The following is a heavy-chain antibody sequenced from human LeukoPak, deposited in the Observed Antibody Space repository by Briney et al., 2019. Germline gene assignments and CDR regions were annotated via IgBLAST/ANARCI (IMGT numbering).Heavy chain of an antibody. CDR3: ARDQRYDFWSGPLYAFDI. V-gene: IGHV3-7*01. CDR1: GFTFSSYW. J-gene: IGHJ3*02. CDR2: IKQDGSEK. Sequence: PGGSLRLSCAASGFTFSSYWMSWVRQAPGKGLEWVANIKQDGSEKYYVDSVKGRFTISRDNAKNSLYLQMNSLRAEDTAVYYCARDQRYDFWSGPLYAFDIWGQGTMVTVSS. D-gene: IGHD3-3*01.